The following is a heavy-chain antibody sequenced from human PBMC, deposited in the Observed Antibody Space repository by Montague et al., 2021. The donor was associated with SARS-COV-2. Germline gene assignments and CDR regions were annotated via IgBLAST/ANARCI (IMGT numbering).Heavy chain of an antibody. Sequence: SLRLSCAASGFTFSRYAMHWVRQAPVKGLEWVAVISYDGSNKYYADSXKGRFTISRDNSKNTLYLQMNSLRAEDTAVYYCARAAQKQYVLLWFGELLHDACDIWGQGTMVTVSS. V-gene: IGHV3-30-3*01. D-gene: IGHD3-10*01. J-gene: IGHJ3*02. CDR2: ISYDGSNK. CDR3: ARAAQKQYVLLWFGELLHDACDI. CDR1: GFTFSRYA.